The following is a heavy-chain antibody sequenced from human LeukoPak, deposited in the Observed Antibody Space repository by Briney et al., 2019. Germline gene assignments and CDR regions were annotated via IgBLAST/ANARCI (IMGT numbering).Heavy chain of an antibody. D-gene: IGHD5-12*01. Sequence: ASVKVSCKASGYTFTGYYMHWVRQAPGQRLEWMGWINPNSGGTNYAQKFQGRVTMTRDTSISTAYMELSRLRSDDTAVYYCARDSGRSVWLRRWSFANWFEPWGQGTLVTVSS. CDR1: GYTFTGYY. CDR2: INPNSGGT. V-gene: IGHV1-2*02. CDR3: ARDSGRSVWLRRWSFANWFEP. J-gene: IGHJ5*02.